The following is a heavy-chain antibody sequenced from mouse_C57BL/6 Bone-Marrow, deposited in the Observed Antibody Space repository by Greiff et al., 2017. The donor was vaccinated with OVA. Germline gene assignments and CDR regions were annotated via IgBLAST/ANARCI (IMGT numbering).Heavy chain of an antibody. J-gene: IGHJ1*03. CDR2: ISSGSSTI. CDR1: GFTFSDYG. Sequence: EVQGVESGGGLVKPGGSLKLSCAASGFTFSDYGMHWVRQAPEKGLEWVAYISSGSSTIYYADTVQGRFTISRDNAKNTLFLQMTSLRSEDTAMYYCARRYFDVWGTGTTVTVSS. V-gene: IGHV5-17*01. CDR3: ARRYFDV.